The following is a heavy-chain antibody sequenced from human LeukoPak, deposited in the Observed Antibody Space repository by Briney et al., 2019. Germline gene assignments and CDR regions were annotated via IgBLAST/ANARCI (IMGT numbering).Heavy chain of an antibody. CDR3: AKGGYCSSTSCYEGAFDI. Sequence: GGSVRLSCAASGFTFSSYGMHWVRQAPGKGLEWVAVISYDGSNKYYADSVKGRFTISRDNSKNTLYLQMNSLRAEDTAVYYCAKGGYCSSTSCYEGAFDIWGQGTMVTVSS. CDR2: ISYDGSNK. J-gene: IGHJ3*02. V-gene: IGHV3-30*18. CDR1: GFTFSSYG. D-gene: IGHD2-2*03.